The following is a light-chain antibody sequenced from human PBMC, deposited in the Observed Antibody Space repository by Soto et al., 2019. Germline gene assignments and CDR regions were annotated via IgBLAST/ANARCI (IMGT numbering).Light chain of an antibody. Sequence: QSALTQPRSVSGSPEQSVTISCTGTSSDVGAYNYVSWYQQHPGKVPKLMIYDVSRRPSGVPDRLSGSKSGNTASLTISGLQADDEADYYCCSYAGSYTVVFGGGTQLTVL. CDR1: SSDVGAYNY. J-gene: IGLJ3*02. CDR2: DVS. CDR3: CSYAGSYTVV. V-gene: IGLV2-11*01.